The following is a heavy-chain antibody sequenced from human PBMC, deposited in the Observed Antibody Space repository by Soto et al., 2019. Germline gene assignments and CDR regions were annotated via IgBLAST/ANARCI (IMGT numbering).Heavy chain of an antibody. CDR3: ATQARNWGGGAFDV. J-gene: IGHJ3*01. V-gene: IGHV4-38-2*01. Sequence: PSETLSLTCDVSGYAISSGYYWGWIRQPPGKGLEWIGSAYHNGNANYNPSLESRVTISIDTSKNQFSLELTSVTAADTAVYYCATQARNWGGGAFDVWGQGTMVTVSS. D-gene: IGHD7-27*01. CDR2: AYHNGNA. CDR1: GYAISSGYY.